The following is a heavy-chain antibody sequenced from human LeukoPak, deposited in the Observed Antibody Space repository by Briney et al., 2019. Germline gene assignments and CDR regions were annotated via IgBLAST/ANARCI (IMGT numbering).Heavy chain of an antibody. CDR3: ARSPHSSRPYYYMDV. Sequence: ASVKVSCKASGYTFTGYYMHWVRQAPGQGLEWMGWINPNSGGTNYAQKFQGRVTMTRDTSISTAYMELSRLRSDDTAVYYCARSPHSSRPYYYMDVWGKGTTVTISS. J-gene: IGHJ6*03. V-gene: IGHV1-2*02. CDR1: GYTFTGYY. CDR2: INPNSGGT. D-gene: IGHD6-13*01.